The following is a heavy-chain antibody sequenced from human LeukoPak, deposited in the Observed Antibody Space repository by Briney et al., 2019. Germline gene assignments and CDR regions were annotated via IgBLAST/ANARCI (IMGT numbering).Heavy chain of an antibody. CDR3: ARDIAAAGGDWFDP. CDR1: GFAFSSYA. CDR2: ISGSGDYT. Sequence: GGSLRLSCAASGFAFSSYAMTWVRQAPGRGLEWVSAISGSGDYTYYADSVKGRFTFSRDNSKNTLYLQMNSLRAEDTAVYYCARDIAAAGGDWFDPWGQGTLVTVSS. D-gene: IGHD6-13*01. V-gene: IGHV3-23*01. J-gene: IGHJ5*02.